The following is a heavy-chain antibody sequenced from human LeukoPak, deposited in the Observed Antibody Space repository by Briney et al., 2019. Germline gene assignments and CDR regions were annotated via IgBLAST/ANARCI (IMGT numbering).Heavy chain of an antibody. CDR3: AKDRYSSSWSWIDY. V-gene: IGHV3-33*06. CDR2: IWYDGSNK. Sequence: GGSLRLSCAASGFTFSSYGMHWVRQAPGKGLEGVAVIWYDGSNKYYADSVKGRFTISRDNSKNTLYLQMNSLRAEDTAVYYCAKDRYSSSWSWIDYWGQGTLVTVSS. CDR1: GFTFSSYG. J-gene: IGHJ4*02. D-gene: IGHD6-13*01.